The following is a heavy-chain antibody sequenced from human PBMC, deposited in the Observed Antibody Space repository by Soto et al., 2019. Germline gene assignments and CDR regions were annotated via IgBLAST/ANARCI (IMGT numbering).Heavy chain of an antibody. CDR1: GDTFTSYY. V-gene: IGHV1-46*01. J-gene: IGHJ4*02. Sequence: ASVKVSCKASGDTFTSYYMHWVRQAPGQGLEWMGIINPSGGSTSYAQKFQGRVTMTRDTSTSTVYMDLSSLSSEDTAVYYCARASSGYYSYFDYWGQGTLVTVSS. CDR2: INPSGGST. D-gene: IGHD3-22*01. CDR3: ARASSGYYSYFDY.